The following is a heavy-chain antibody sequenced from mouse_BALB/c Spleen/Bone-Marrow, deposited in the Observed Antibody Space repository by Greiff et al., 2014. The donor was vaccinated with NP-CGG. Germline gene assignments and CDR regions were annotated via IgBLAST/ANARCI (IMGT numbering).Heavy chain of an antibody. CDR3: ARVYGSSYDPYYYAMDY. CDR1: GFSLTSYG. Sequence: QVQLKQSGPGLVAPSQSLSITCTVSGFSLTSYGVYWARQPPGKGLERLGVIWAGGSTNYNSALMSRLSISKDNSKSQVFLKMNSLQTDDTAMYYCARVYGSSYDPYYYAMDYWGQGTSVTVSS. D-gene: IGHD1-1*01. V-gene: IGHV2-9*02. J-gene: IGHJ4*01. CDR2: IWAGGST.